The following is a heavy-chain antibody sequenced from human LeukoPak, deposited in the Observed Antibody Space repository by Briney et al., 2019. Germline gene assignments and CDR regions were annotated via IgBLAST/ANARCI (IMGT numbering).Heavy chain of an antibody. J-gene: IGHJ6*02. CDR1: GGTFISHA. V-gene: IGHV1-69*01. Sequence: SVKVSCKASGGTFISHAINWVRQAPGQGLEWMGGIILIYDTANYAQKFQGRVTITADESTNTAYMELRSLRSEDTALYFCARNKRVSSSHYYYYYAMDVWGQGTTVTVSS. CDR2: IILIYDTA. CDR3: ARNKRVSSSHYYYYYAMDV. D-gene: IGHD6-6*01.